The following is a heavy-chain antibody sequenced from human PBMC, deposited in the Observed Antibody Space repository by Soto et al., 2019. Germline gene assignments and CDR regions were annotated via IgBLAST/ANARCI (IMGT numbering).Heavy chain of an antibody. J-gene: IGHJ4*02. CDR1: GYTFTGYY. CDR2: INPNTGVT. CDR3: ARKLIAASGTFDY. Sequence: ASVKVSCKASGYTFTGYYLHWVRQAPGQGLEWMGWINPNTGVTSNAQKLQGRVTMTRETSIRTAYMELSRLRSDDTAIYYCARKLIAASGTFDYWGQGTLVTVSS. V-gene: IGHV1-2*02. D-gene: IGHD6-13*01.